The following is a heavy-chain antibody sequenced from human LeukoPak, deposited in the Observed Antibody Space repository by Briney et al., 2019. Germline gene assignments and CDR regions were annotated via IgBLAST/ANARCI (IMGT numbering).Heavy chain of an antibody. D-gene: IGHD3-16*01. Sequence: PSETLSLTCSLSGPSITSNSYWWGWIRESPWRGLEWIGSMDSSGNSYYNTSLKSRATISPDTSKNQYSLRLTSVTAADTAVYYCARRGIWDLQIGNWFDPWGQGILVTVSS. CDR2: MDSSGNS. CDR1: GPSITSNSYW. V-gene: IGHV4-39*01. CDR3: ARRGIWDLQIGNWFDP. J-gene: IGHJ5*02.